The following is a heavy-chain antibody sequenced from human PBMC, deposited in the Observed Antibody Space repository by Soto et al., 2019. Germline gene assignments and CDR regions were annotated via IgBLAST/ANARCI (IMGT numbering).Heavy chain of an antibody. CDR2: ISGNGIST. CDR1: GFTFSSYA. Sequence: GSLRLSCAASGFTFSSYALSWVRQAPGKGLQCVSTISGNGISTYYADSVKGRFTISRDNSRNTLYLQMNSLRAEDTAVYYCAKVQGSGSGLYYFYYYGMDVWGQGTTVTVSS. D-gene: IGHD3-10*01. J-gene: IGHJ6*02. V-gene: IGHV3-23*01. CDR3: AKVQGSGSGLYYFYYYGMDV.